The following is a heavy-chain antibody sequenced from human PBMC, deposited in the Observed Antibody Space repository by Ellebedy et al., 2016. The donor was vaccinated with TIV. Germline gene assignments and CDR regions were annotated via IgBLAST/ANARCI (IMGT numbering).Heavy chain of an antibody. J-gene: IGHJ4*02. V-gene: IGHV3-74*01. Sequence: GESLKISCAASGFTFSSYWMHWVRQAPGKGLVWVSRINSDGSSTSYADSVKGRFTISRDNAKNTLYLQMNSLRAEDTAVYYCARGVYYYDSSGYYYGSYWGQGTLVTVSS. CDR3: ARGVYYYDSSGYYYGSY. CDR1: GFTFSSYW. CDR2: INSDGSST. D-gene: IGHD3-22*01.